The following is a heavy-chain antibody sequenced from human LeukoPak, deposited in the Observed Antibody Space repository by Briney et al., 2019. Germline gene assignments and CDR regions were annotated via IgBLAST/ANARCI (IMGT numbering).Heavy chain of an antibody. CDR1: GFTVSSNY. CDR2: IYSGGST. V-gene: IGHV3-66*01. D-gene: IGHD4-17*01. J-gene: IGHJ4*02. CDR3: ARSPGDDYGDFGDY. Sequence: GGSLRLSCAASGFTVSSNYMSWVRQAPGKGLEWGSVIYSGGSTYYSDSVKGRFTISRDNSKNTLYLQMNSLRAEDTAVYYCARSPGDDYGDFGDYWGQGTLVTVSS.